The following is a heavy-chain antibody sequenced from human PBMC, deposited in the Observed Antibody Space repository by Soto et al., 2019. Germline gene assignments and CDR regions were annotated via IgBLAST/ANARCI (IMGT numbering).Heavy chain of an antibody. Sequence: GGSLRLSCAASGFTFSSYAMHWVRQAPGKGLEWVTVISYDGSNKYYADSVKGRFTISRDNSKNTLYLQMNSLRAEDTAVYYCARESWIWEPGRGYFQHWGQGTLVTVSS. D-gene: IGHD1-26*01. CDR2: ISYDGSNK. V-gene: IGHV3-30-3*01. CDR3: ARESWIWEPGRGYFQH. J-gene: IGHJ1*01. CDR1: GFTFSSYA.